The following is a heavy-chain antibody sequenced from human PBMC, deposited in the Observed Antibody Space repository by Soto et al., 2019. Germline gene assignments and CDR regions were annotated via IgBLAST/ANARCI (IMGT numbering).Heavy chain of an antibody. J-gene: IGHJ6*02. CDR2: IIPIFGTA. CDR3: WVRVEYYYGMDV. Sequence: QVQLVQSGAEVKKPGSSVKVSCKASGGTFSSYAISWVRQAPGQGLEWMGGIIPIFGTANYAQKCQGRVTITADESTSTAYMELSSLRSEDTAVYYCWVRVEYYYGMDVWGQGTTVTVSS. V-gene: IGHV1-69*01. CDR1: GGTFSSYA.